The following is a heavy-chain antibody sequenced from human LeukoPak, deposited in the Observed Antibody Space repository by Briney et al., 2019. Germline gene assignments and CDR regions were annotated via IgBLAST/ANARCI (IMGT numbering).Heavy chain of an antibody. V-gene: IGHV4-4*07. Sequence: SETLSLTCTVSGGSISSYYWSWIRQPAGKGLEWIGRIYTSGSTNYNPSLKSRVTMSADTSKNQFSLKLSSVTAADTAVYYCATSLGSSWYSNWFDPWGQGTLVTVSS. CDR3: ATSLGSSWYSNWFDP. D-gene: IGHD6-13*01. CDR2: IYTSGST. J-gene: IGHJ5*02. CDR1: GGSISSYY.